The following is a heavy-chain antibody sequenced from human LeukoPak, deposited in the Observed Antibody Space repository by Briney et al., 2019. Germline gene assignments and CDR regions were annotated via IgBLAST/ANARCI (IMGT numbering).Heavy chain of an antibody. Sequence: GGSLRLSCAASGFTVSSNYMSWVRQAPGKGLEWVSVIYSGGSTYYADSVKGRFTISRDNSKNTLYLQMNSLRAEDTAVYYCARWGYDNIGVEGNWFDPWGQGTLVTVSS. CDR2: IYSGGST. J-gene: IGHJ5*02. CDR1: GFTVSSNY. CDR3: ARWGYDNIGVEGNWFDP. D-gene: IGHD5-12*01. V-gene: IGHV3-53*01.